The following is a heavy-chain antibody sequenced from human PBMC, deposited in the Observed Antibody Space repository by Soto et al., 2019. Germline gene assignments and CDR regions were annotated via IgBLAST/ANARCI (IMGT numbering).Heavy chain of an antibody. CDR1: GFTFSSYA. J-gene: IGHJ5*02. D-gene: IGHD3-3*01. V-gene: IGHV3-23*01. Sequence: EVQLLESGGGLVQPGGSLRLSCAASGFTFSSYAMSWVRQAPGKGLEWVSAISGSGGSTYYADSVKGRFTISRDNSKNTLYLQMNSLRAEDTAVYYCAKSVHTIFGAPNWFDPWGQGTLVTVSS. CDR2: ISGSGGST. CDR3: AKSVHTIFGAPNWFDP.